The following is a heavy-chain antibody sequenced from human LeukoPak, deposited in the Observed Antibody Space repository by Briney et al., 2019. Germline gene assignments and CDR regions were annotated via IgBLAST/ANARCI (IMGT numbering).Heavy chain of an antibody. CDR3: ASGGADSSGYYPSFDY. CDR2: TNHSGST. J-gene: IGHJ4*02. Sequence: SETLSLTCAVYGASFSSNYWSWIRQPPGKGLEWIGETNHSGSTNSNPSLKSRVTISVDTSKNQFSLKLSSVTAADTAVYYCASGGADSSGYYPSFDYWGQGTLVTVSS. V-gene: IGHV4-34*01. CDR1: GASFSSNY. D-gene: IGHD3-22*01.